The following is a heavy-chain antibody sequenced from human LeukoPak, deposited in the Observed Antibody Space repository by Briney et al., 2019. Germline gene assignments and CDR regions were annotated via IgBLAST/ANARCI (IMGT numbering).Heavy chain of an antibody. J-gene: IGHJ4*02. V-gene: IGHV3-21*01. Sequence: GGSVRLSCAASGFTFSSYGMNWVRQAPGKGLEWVSSITSSSSDIYYADSVKGRFTISRDNAKNSLYLQMNSLRAEDTAVYYCARSYSSSRGTFDYWGQGTLVTVSS. D-gene: IGHD6-6*01. CDR2: ITSSSSDI. CDR1: GFTFSSYG. CDR3: ARSYSSSRGTFDY.